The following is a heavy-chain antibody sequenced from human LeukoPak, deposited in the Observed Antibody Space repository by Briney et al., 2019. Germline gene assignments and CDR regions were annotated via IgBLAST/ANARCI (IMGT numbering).Heavy chain of an antibody. V-gene: IGHV3-7*01. J-gene: IGHJ6*03. CDR1: GFTFSSYW. Sequence: GGSLRLSCAASGFTFSSYWMSWVRQAPGEGLEWVANIKQDGSEKYYVDSVKGRFTISRDNAKNSLYLQMNSLRAEDTAVYYCARDRRTYDILTGYYYYYYMDVWGKGTTVTISS. CDR2: IKQDGSEK. D-gene: IGHD3-9*01. CDR3: ARDRRTYDILTGYYYYYYMDV.